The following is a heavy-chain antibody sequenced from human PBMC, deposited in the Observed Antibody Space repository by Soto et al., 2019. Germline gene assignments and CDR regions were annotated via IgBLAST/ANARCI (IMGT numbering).Heavy chain of an antibody. CDR2: MNPNSGNT. Sequence: ASVKVSCKASGYTFTSYDVNWVRQATGQGLEWMGWMNPNSGNTAYAQKFQGRVTMTRNTSIGTAYMELSSLRSEDTAVYYCARDRETYGMDVWGQGTTVTVSS. CDR1: GYTFTSYD. V-gene: IGHV1-8*01. J-gene: IGHJ6*02. CDR3: ARDRETYGMDV.